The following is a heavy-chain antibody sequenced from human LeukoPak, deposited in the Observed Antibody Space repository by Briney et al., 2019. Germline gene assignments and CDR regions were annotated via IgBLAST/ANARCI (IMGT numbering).Heavy chain of an antibody. D-gene: IGHD1-26*01. CDR2: IYSGGTT. Sequence: GGSLRLSCAASGFTVSSNYMTWVRQAPGKGLEYVSVIYSGGTTSYADSVKGRFTISRDISKNTLYLQMNSLRAEDTAVYFCARGDYSGSYWHAFDIWGQGTMVTVSS. CDR1: GFTVSSNY. J-gene: IGHJ3*02. V-gene: IGHV3-66*01. CDR3: ARGDYSGSYWHAFDI.